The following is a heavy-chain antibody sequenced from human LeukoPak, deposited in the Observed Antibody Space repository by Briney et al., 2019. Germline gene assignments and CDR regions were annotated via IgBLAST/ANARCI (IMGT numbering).Heavy chain of an antibody. Sequence: PSETLSLTCTVSGGSISSSSYYWGWIRQPPGKGLEWIGSIYYSGNTYYNPSLKSRVTIAVDTSKNQFSLKLSSVTAADTAVYYCARGFPGIAAAGTGWFDPWGQGTLVTVSS. V-gene: IGHV4-39*01. CDR2: IYYSGNT. CDR3: ARGFPGIAAAGTGWFDP. J-gene: IGHJ5*02. CDR1: GGSISSSSYY. D-gene: IGHD6-13*01.